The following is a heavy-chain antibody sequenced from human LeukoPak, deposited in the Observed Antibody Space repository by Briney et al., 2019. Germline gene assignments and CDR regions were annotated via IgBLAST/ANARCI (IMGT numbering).Heavy chain of an antibody. V-gene: IGHV1-46*01. CDR3: ARSNSPRITIFGVVTNYYYGMDV. CDR2: INPSGGST. CDR1: GYTFTSYY. J-gene: IGHJ6*02. Sequence: ASVKVSCKASGYTFTSYYMHWVRQAPGQGLEWMGIINPSGGSTSYAQKFQGRVTMTRDTSTSTVYMELSSLRSEDTAVYYCARSNSPRITIFGVVTNYYYGMDVWGQGTTVTVSS. D-gene: IGHD3-3*01.